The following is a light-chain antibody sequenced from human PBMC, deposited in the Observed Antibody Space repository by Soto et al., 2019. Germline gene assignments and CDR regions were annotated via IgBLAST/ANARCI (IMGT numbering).Light chain of an antibody. CDR2: DVS. Sequence: QYGLTQPASVSGSPGQSITISWTGTSSDVGGYNYVSWYQQHPGKAPKLMIYDVSNRPSGVSNRFSGSKSGNTASLTISGLQAEDEADYYCSSYTSSSPWVFGGGTKLTVL. J-gene: IGLJ3*02. CDR1: SSDVGGYNY. CDR3: SSYTSSSPWV. V-gene: IGLV2-14*01.